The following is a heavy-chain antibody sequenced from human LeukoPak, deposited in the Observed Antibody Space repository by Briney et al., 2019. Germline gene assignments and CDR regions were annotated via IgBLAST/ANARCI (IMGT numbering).Heavy chain of an antibody. J-gene: IGHJ5*02. D-gene: IGHD3-22*01. CDR2: IWYDGSNK. CDR3: AKDRAPGYYYDSSGYGLTFDP. Sequence: PVGSLRLSCAASGFTFSSYGMHWVRQAPGKGLEWVAVIWYDGSNKYYADSVKGRFTISRDNSKNTLYLQMNSLRAEDTAVYYCAKDRAPGYYYDSSGYGLTFDPWGQGTLVTVSS. CDR1: GFTFSSYG. V-gene: IGHV3-33*06.